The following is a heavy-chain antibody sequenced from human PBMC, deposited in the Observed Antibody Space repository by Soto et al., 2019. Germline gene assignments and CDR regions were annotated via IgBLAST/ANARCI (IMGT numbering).Heavy chain of an antibody. V-gene: IGHV3-23*01. CDR1: GFTFSSYA. J-gene: IGHJ4*02. Sequence: EEPLLESGGGLVQPGGSLRLSCAASGFTFSSYAMGWVRQAPGKGLEWVSGISGSGDSTYYADSVKGRFTISRDNSKNTVYLQMNSLRAEDTAVYYCAKESLVRGVINYFDYWGQGTLVTVSS. CDR3: AKESLVRGVINYFDY. D-gene: IGHD3-10*01. CDR2: ISGSGDST.